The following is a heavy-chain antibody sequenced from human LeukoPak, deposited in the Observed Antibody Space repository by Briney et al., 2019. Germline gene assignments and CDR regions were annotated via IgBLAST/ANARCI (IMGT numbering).Heavy chain of an antibody. CDR2: ISSNGGST. CDR1: GFTYSSYA. J-gene: IGHJ4*02. Sequence: GGSLRLSCAASGFTYSSYAMSWVRQAPGKGLEYVSAISSNGGSTYYADSVKGRFTISRDNSKNTLYLQMSSLRAEDTAVYYCVKVDYPGYSSSWYFRKNKRTYYFDYWGQGTLVTVSS. V-gene: IGHV3-64D*06. CDR3: VKVDYPGYSSSWYFRKNKRTYYFDY. D-gene: IGHD6-13*01.